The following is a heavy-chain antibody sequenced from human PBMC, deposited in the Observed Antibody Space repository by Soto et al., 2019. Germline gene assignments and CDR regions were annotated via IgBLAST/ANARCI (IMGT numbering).Heavy chain of an antibody. J-gene: IGHJ5*02. CDR3: ARMESFGSLNWFDP. D-gene: IGHD5-18*01. V-gene: IGHV1-8*02. Sequence: ASVKVSCKASGYTFTNNDVSWVRQATGQGLEWMGWMNPGSGDTGYAQKFQGRVTMTRDISIATAYMELNSLTSEDTAIYYCARMESFGSLNWFDPWGQGTLVTVS. CDR1: GYTFTNND. CDR2: MNPGSGDT.